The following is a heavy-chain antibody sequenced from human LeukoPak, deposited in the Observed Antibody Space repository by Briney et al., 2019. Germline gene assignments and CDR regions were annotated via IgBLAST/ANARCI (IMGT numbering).Heavy chain of an antibody. V-gene: IGHV3-21*01. D-gene: IGHD3-10*01. CDR3: AREGPRSGAFDI. CDR2: ISSSSSYI. CDR1: GFTFSSYS. Sequence: GGSLRLSCAASGFTFSSYSMNWVRQAPGKGLEWVSSISSSSSYIYYADSVKGRLTISRDNAKNSLYLQMNSLRAEDTAVYYCAREGPRSGAFDIWGQGTMVTVSS. J-gene: IGHJ3*02.